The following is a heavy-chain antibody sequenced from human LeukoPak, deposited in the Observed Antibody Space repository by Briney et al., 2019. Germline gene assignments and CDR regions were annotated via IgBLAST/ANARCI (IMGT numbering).Heavy chain of an antibody. V-gene: IGHV4-39*01. CDR3: ARRRDGWFGELLTPIYFDY. D-gene: IGHD3-10*01. CDR2: IYYSGST. Sequence: SETLSLTCTVSGGSISSSSYYWGWIRQPPGKGLDWIGSIYYSGSTYYNPSLKSRVTISVDTSKNQFSLKLSSVTAADTAVYYCARRRDGWFGELLTPIYFDYWGQGTLVTVSS. CDR1: GGSISSSSYY. J-gene: IGHJ4*02.